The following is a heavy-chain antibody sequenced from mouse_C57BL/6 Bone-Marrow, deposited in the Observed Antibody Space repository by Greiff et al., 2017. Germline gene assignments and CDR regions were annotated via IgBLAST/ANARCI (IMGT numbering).Heavy chain of an antibody. Sequence: EVMLVESGGGLVKPGGSLKLSCAASGFTFSDYGMHWVRQAPEKGLEWVAYISSGSSTIYYADTVKGRFTISRDNAKNTLFLQMTSLRSEDTAMYSCARPYYYGSSPWFAYWGQGTLVTVSA. CDR2: ISSGSSTI. V-gene: IGHV5-17*01. J-gene: IGHJ3*01. CDR3: ARPYYYGSSPWFAY. CDR1: GFTFSDYG. D-gene: IGHD1-1*01.